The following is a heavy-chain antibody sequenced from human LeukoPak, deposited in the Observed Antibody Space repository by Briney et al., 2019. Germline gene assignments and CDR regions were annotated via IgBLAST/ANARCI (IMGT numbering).Heavy chain of an antibody. D-gene: IGHD3-22*01. J-gene: IGHJ4*02. CDR2: IYSGGTI. CDR3: ARDHYYYDSSGYYY. CDR1: GFTVSSNY. V-gene: IGHV3-53*01. Sequence: GGSLRLSCAASGFTVSSNYMSWVRQAPGKGLEWVSVIYSGGTIYYADSVKGRFTISRDNAKNSLYLQMNSLRAEDTAVYYCARDHYYYDSSGYYYWGQGTLVTVSS.